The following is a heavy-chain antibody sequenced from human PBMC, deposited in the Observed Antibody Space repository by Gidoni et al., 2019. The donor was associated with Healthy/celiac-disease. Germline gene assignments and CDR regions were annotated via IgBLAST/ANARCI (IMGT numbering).Heavy chain of an antibody. V-gene: IGHV4-61*01. D-gene: IGHD6-19*01. J-gene: IGHJ5*02. CDR2: IYYSGST. CDR1: GGSVSSGSYY. CDR3: AREFRPVAGWGGTFDP. Sequence: QVQLQESGPGLVKPSETLSLTCTVSGGSVSSGSYYWSWIRQPPGKGLEWIGYIYYSGSTNYNPSLKSRVTISVDTSKNQFSLKLSSVTAADTAVYYCAREFRPVAGWGGTFDPWGQGTLVTVSS.